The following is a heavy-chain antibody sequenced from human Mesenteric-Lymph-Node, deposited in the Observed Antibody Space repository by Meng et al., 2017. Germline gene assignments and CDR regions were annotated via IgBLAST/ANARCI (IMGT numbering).Heavy chain of an antibody. J-gene: IGHJ4*02. D-gene: IGHD3-10*01. CDR3: ARGIYGSGSYYDY. V-gene: IGHV3-53*04. CDR1: GFTFDDYA. CDR2: IYSGGST. Sequence: GGSLRLSCAASGFTFDDYAMHWVRQAPGKGLEWVSVIYSGGSTYYADSVKGRFTISRHNSKNTLYLQMNSLRAEDTAVYYCARGIYGSGSYYDYWGQGTLVTVSS.